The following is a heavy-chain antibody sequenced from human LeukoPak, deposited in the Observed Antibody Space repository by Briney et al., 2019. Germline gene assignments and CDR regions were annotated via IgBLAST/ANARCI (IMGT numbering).Heavy chain of an antibody. Sequence: GSSVKVSCKASGYTFTGYYMHWVRQAPGQGLEWMGWINPNSGSTNYAQKFQGRVTMTRDTSISTAYMELSRLRSDDTAVYYCARGVLGISSSWYDYWGQGTLVTVSS. J-gene: IGHJ4*02. CDR2: INPNSGST. CDR1: GYTFTGYY. D-gene: IGHD6-13*01. CDR3: ARGVLGISSSWYDY. V-gene: IGHV1-2*02.